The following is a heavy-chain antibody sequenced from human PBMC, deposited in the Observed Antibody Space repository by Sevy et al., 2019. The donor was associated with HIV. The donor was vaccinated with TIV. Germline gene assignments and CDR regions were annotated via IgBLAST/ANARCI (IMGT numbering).Heavy chain of an antibody. D-gene: IGHD1-26*01. J-gene: IGHJ4*02. CDR1: GGSITSLY. Sequence: SETLSLTCTVSGGSITSLYWNWIRQPPGKGLEWIANIYYNGHINYNPSLKSRVPLSLDTCKNQFSLRLSSVTAADTAMYYCAGENAWGRGYSWGQGTLVTVSS. CDR2: IYYNGHI. CDR3: AGENAWGRGYS. V-gene: IGHV4-59*08.